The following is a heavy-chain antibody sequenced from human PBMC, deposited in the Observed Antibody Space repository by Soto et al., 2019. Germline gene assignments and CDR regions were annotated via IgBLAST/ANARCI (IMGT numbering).Heavy chain of an antibody. Sequence: QVQLVQSGAEVKKPAASVRVSCKASGYTFINYYIHWVRQAPGQGLEWMGMISPRDESTFYAQDFQGRVTVTSDASTSTVYMELSGLRSEDTATFYCARDPPFSGILRGTPLMDVWGQGTTVTVSS. J-gene: IGHJ6*02. CDR3: ARDPPFSGILRGTPLMDV. V-gene: IGHV1-46*01. D-gene: IGHD4-17*01. CDR2: ISPRDEST. CDR1: GYTFINYY.